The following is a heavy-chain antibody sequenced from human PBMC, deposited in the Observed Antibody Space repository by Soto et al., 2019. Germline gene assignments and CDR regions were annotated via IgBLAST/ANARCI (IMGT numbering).Heavy chain of an antibody. V-gene: IGHV2-5*02. CDR1: GFSLTTSGVG. D-gene: IGHD3-3*01. CDR3: AHRVLRTVFGLVTTTAIYFDF. Sequence: QITLNESGPTQVKPRQTLTLTCTFSGFSLTTSGVGVGWIRQSPGKAPEWLALIYWDDDKRYSPSLKSRLTNTKETSKNPLVLTMADLDPADTGTYFRAHRVLRTVFGLVTTTAIYFDFWGQGTPVAVSS. J-gene: IGHJ4*02. CDR2: IYWDDDK.